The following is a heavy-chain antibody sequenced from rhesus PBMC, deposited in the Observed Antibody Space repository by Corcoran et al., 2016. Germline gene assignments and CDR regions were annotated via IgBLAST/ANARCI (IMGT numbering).Heavy chain of an antibody. CDR1: GFTFSSYW. CDR3: AKEGWGSVGAFDF. D-gene: IGHD5-24*01. Sequence: EVQLVESGGGLVQPGGSLRLSCAASGFTFSSYWMYWVRQAPGKGLEWVSRIMSYGSSTSYADAVKGRFTISRENAKNSLYLQMNSVRAEDTAVYYCAKEGWGSVGAFDFWGQGLRVTVSS. CDR2: IMSYGSST. V-gene: IGHV3-119*01. J-gene: IGHJ3*01.